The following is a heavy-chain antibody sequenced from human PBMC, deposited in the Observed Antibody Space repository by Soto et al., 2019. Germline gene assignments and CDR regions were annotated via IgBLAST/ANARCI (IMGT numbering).Heavy chain of an antibody. Sequence: SETLSLTCTVAGGSISSYYWSWIRQPPGKGLEWIGYIYYSGSTNYNPSLKSRVTISVDTSKNQFSLKLSSVTAADTAVYYCARVPRIATFDPWGQGTLVTVS. V-gene: IGHV4-59*01. CDR3: ARVPRIATFDP. CDR1: GGSISSYY. D-gene: IGHD6-13*01. J-gene: IGHJ5*02. CDR2: IYYSGST.